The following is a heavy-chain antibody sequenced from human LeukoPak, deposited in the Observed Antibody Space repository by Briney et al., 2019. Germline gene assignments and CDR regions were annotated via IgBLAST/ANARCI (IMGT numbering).Heavy chain of an antibody. CDR2: ISGNGTST. V-gene: IGHV3-23*01. D-gene: IGHD6-19*01. Sequence: GGSLRLSCAASGFTFSSYGMSWGRQATGKGLEWVTTISGNGTSTYYADCVKGGFTISRDNYKNTVYMKRKRQRAADMAVYYCAKGRSSSGWFAVGEDWGQGTLVTVSS. CDR1: GFTFSSYG. J-gene: IGHJ4*02. CDR3: AKGRSSSGWFAVGED.